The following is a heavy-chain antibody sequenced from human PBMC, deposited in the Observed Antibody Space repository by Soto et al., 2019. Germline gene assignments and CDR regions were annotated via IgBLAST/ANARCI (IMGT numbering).Heavy chain of an antibody. Sequence: SVKVSCKASGGTFSSYTISWVRQAPGQGLEWMGRIIPILGIANYAQKFQGRVTITADKSTSTAYMELSSLRSEDTAVYYCARDGVVPAAPLGAFDIWGQGTMVTVSS. D-gene: IGHD2-2*01. V-gene: IGHV1-69*04. CDR3: ARDGVVPAAPLGAFDI. CDR2: IIPILGIA. J-gene: IGHJ3*02. CDR1: GGTFSSYT.